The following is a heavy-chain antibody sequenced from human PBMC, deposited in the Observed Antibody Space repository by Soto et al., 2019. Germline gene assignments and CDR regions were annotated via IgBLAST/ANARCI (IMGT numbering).Heavy chain of an antibody. V-gene: IGHV4-30-2*01. J-gene: IGHJ4*02. CDR1: GGSISSGGYS. CDR2: IYHSGST. Sequence: QLQLQESGSGLVKPSQTLSLTCAVSGGSISSGGYSWSWIRQPPGKGLEWIGYIYHSGSTYYNPSLKTRXTXSXXRSTNPFSLKLTSVTAADTAVYSCAGGRIGTTRDYWGQGTLVTVSS. CDR3: AGGRIGTTRDY. D-gene: IGHD2-2*01.